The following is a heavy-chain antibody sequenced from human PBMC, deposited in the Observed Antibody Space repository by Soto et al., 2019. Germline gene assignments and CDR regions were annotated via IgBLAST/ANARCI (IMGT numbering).Heavy chain of an antibody. V-gene: IGHV4-59*01. Sequence: SETLSLTCTVSGGSISSYYWSWIRQPPGKGLEWIGYIYYSGSTNYNPSLKSRVTISVDTSKNQFSLKLSSVTAADTEVYYCARDGSYYGMDVWGQGTTVTVSS. J-gene: IGHJ6*02. CDR2: IYYSGST. CDR3: ARDGSYYGMDV. CDR1: GGSISSYY. D-gene: IGHD1-26*01.